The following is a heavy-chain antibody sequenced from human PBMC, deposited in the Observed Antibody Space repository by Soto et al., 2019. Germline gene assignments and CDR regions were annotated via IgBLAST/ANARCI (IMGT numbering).Heavy chain of an antibody. CDR2: IYYSGST. CDR1: GGSISSGGYY. Sequence: QVQLQESGPGLVKPSQTQSLTCTVSGGSISSGGYYWSWIRQHPGKGLEWIGYIYYSGSTYYNPSLKSRVTISVDTSKNQFSLKLSSVTAADTAVYYCARMDSRVSSGMFDYWGQGTLVTVSS. V-gene: IGHV4-31*03. D-gene: IGHD3-22*01. CDR3: ARMDSRVSSGMFDY. J-gene: IGHJ4*02.